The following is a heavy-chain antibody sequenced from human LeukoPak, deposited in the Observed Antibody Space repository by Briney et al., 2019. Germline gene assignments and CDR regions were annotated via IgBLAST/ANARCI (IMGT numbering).Heavy chain of an antibody. J-gene: IGHJ3*02. CDR2: IWYDGSKK. V-gene: IGHV3-33*01. D-gene: IGHD3-22*01. CDR1: GFTFRSYG. CDR3: ARAQDYDSSGFVDGFDI. Sequence: GGSLRLSCAASGFTFRSYGMHWVRQAPGKGLEWVAVIWYDGSKKYHADSVKGRFTISRDNSKNTLYLQMHSLRAEDTAVYYCARAQDYDSSGFVDGFDIWGQGEMVTVSS.